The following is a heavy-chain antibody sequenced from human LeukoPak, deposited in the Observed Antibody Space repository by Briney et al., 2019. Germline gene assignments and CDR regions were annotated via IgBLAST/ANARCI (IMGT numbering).Heavy chain of an antibody. Sequence: LPGGSLRLSCAASGFTFSSYAMSWVRQGPGKGLEWVSAISGSGGSTYYADSVKGRFTISRDNSKNTLYLQMNSLRAEDTAVYYCAKDLQWLVSGVGFDYWGQGTLVTVSS. CDR2: ISGSGGST. CDR3: AKDLQWLVSGVGFDY. J-gene: IGHJ4*02. V-gene: IGHV3-23*01. CDR1: GFTFSSYA. D-gene: IGHD6-19*01.